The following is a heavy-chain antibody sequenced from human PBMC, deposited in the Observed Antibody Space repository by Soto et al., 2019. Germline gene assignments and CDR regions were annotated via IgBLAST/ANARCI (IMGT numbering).Heavy chain of an antibody. CDR2: MNPNSGNT. Sequence: ASVKVSCKASGYTFTSYDINWVRQATGQGLEWMGWMNPNSGNTGYAQKFQGRVTMTRNTSISTAYMELSSLRSEDTAVYYCARESVLRFLEWLSFQEYYYYGMDVWGQGTTVTVSS. J-gene: IGHJ6*02. V-gene: IGHV1-8*01. CDR3: ARESVLRFLEWLSFQEYYYYGMDV. D-gene: IGHD3-3*01. CDR1: GYTFTSYD.